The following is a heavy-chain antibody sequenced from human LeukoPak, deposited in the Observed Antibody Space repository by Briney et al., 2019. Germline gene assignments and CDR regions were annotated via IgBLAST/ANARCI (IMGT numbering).Heavy chain of an antibody. Sequence: ASVKVSCKASGYTFTGYYIHWVRQAPGQGLAWMRWINPNSGGTNYAQKFQGRVTMTRDTSISTAYMELSRLRSDDTAVYYCARLQVEYDSSGYYFDYWGQGTLVTVSS. CDR3: ARLQVEYDSSGYYFDY. CDR2: INPNSGGT. D-gene: IGHD3-22*01. J-gene: IGHJ4*02. V-gene: IGHV1-2*02. CDR1: GYTFTGYY.